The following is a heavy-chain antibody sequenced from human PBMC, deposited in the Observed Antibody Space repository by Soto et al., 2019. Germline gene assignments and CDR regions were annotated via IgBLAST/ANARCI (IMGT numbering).Heavy chain of an antibody. J-gene: IGHJ6*02. V-gene: IGHV4-59*01. CDR3: ARGNNWGYYYYGMDV. Sequence: SETLDPTCTVSGGSISSSYWSWMRQPPGKGLEWIGYIYYSGSTNYNPSLKSRVTISVDTSKNQFSLKLSSVTAADTAVYYCARGNNWGYYYYGMDVWGQGTTV. CDR2: IYYSGST. CDR1: GGSISSSY. D-gene: IGHD7-27*01.